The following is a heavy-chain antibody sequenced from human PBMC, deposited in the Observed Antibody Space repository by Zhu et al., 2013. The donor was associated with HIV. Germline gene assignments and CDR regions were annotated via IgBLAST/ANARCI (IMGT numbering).Heavy chain of an antibody. J-gene: IGHJ2*01. CDR1: GYTFTSYY. Sequence: QVQLVQSGAEVKKPGASVKVSCKASGYTFTSYYMHWVRQAPGQGLEWMGIINPSGGSTSYAQKFQGRVTMTRDTSTSTVYMELSSLRSEDTAVYYCARASRRLAGGGDFDLWGRGTLVTVSS. CDR3: ARASRRLAGGGDFDL. V-gene: IGHV1-46*01. D-gene: IGHD6-13*01. CDR2: INPSGGST.